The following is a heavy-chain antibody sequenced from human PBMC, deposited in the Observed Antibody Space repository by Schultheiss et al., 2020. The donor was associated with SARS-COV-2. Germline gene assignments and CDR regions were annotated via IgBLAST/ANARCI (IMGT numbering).Heavy chain of an antibody. V-gene: IGHV3-23*01. CDR3: AKGGATALWYYFDY. Sequence: GGSLRLSCAASGFTFSSYGMHWVRQAPGKGLEWVSAISGSGGSTYYADSVKGRFTISRDNSKNTLYLQMNSLRAEDTAVYYCAKGGATALWYYFDYWGQGTLVTVSS. CDR1: GFTFSSYG. CDR2: ISGSGGST. D-gene: IGHD2-21*01. J-gene: IGHJ4*02.